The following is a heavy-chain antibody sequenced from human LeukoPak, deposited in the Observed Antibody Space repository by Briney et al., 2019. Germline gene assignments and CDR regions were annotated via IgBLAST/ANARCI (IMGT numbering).Heavy chain of an antibody. Sequence: GASVKVSCKASGGTFSSYAISWVRQAPGQGLEWMGWISAYNGNTNYAQKLQGRVTMTTDTSTSTAYMELRSLRSDDTAVYYCARDSYDILTGWGYYYYMDVWGKGTTVTISS. CDR1: GGTFSSYA. CDR2: ISAYNGNT. D-gene: IGHD3-9*01. J-gene: IGHJ6*03. V-gene: IGHV1-18*01. CDR3: ARDSYDILTGWGYYYYMDV.